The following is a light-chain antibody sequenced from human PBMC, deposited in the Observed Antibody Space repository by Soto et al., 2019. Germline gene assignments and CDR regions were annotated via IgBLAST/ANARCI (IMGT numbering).Light chain of an antibody. Sequence: QSVLAQPAPVSGSPGQSITISCTGTSSDVGGYNYVSWYQQHPGKAPKLMIYDVSNRPSGVSNRFSGSKSGNTASLGISGLQAEYEADYSCSSYTSSNTLYVFGTGPKVTFL. CDR2: DVS. V-gene: IGLV2-14*03. CDR1: SSDVGGYNY. CDR3: SSYTSSNTLYV. J-gene: IGLJ1*01.